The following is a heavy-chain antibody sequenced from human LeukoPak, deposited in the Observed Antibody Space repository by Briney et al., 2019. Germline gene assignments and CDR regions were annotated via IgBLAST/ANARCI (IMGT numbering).Heavy chain of an antibody. Sequence: GGSLRLSCAASGFTFSSYSMNWVRQAPGKGLEWVSSISSSSSYIYYADSVKGRFTISRDNAKNSLYLQMNSLRAEDTAVYYCARDAKPYSSSFDAFDIWGQGTMVTVSS. J-gene: IGHJ3*02. CDR2: ISSSSSYI. CDR1: GFTFSSYS. CDR3: ARDAKPYSSSFDAFDI. D-gene: IGHD6-13*01. V-gene: IGHV3-21*01.